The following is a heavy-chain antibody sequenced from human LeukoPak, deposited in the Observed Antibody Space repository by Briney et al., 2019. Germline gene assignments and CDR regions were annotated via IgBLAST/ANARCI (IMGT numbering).Heavy chain of an antibody. CDR1: GFTFASYG. Sequence: SRGSLRLSCAASGFTFASYGMSWVRQAPGKGLEWVSAISGRDDKTYYADSVKGRFTISRDNSKNTLYLQMNSLRAEDTAVYYCAKRSDYSGNWNYFDCWGQGTPVTVSA. CDR3: AKRSDYSGNWNYFDC. J-gene: IGHJ4*02. CDR2: ISGRDDKT. V-gene: IGHV3-23*01. D-gene: IGHD4-23*01.